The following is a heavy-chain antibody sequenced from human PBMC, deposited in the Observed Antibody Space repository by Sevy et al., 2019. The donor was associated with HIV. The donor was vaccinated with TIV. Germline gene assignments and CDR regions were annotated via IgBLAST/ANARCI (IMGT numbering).Heavy chain of an antibody. V-gene: IGHV1-2*02. CDR2: INPNSGVP. J-gene: IGHJ6*03. Sequence: ASVKVSCKASGYPFTGHYMHWVRQAPGQGLEWMGWINPNSGVPNYSQKFKDRVVMTTDTSTNTAYMELTSMTSDDTAVYYCAKSERQRDRCPLYFHFHYMDVWGIGTTVTVSS. CDR1: GYPFTGHY. CDR3: AKSERQRDRCPLYFHFHYMDV. D-gene: IGHD2-15*01.